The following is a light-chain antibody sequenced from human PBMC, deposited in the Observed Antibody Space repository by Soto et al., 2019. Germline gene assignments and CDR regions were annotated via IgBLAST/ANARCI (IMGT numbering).Light chain of an antibody. CDR2: DAS. CDR3: QQFSSYPLT. Sequence: EIVMTHSPATLSVSPGERATLSCRASQSVSSNLAWYQQKPGQAPRLLIYDASSRATGIPDRFSGGGSGTDFTLTISRLEPEDFAVYYCQQFSSYPLTFGGGTKVDIK. V-gene: IGKV3-20*01. J-gene: IGKJ4*01. CDR1: QSVSSN.